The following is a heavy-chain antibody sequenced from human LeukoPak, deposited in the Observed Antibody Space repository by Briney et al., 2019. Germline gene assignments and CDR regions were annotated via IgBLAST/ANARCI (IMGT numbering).Heavy chain of an antibody. CDR3: ARHWRTAARTDY. D-gene: IGHD6-6*01. Sequence: PSETLSLTCTVSGGSISSSSYYWGWIRQPPGKGLEWIGSIYYSGSTYYNPSLKSRVTISVDTSKNQFSLKLSSVTAADTAVYYCARHWRTAARTDYWGQGTLVTVSS. CDR1: GGSISSSSYY. V-gene: IGHV4-39*01. J-gene: IGHJ4*02. CDR2: IYYSGST.